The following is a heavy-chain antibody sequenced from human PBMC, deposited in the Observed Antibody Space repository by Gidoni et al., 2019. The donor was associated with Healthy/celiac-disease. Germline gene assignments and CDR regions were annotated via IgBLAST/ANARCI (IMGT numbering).Heavy chain of an antibody. CDR2: ISGSGGST. CDR1: GFTFSSYA. J-gene: IGHJ4*02. D-gene: IGHD3-22*01. V-gene: IGHV3-23*01. Sequence: EVQLLESGGGLVQPGGSLRLSCAASGFTFSSYAMSWVRQAPGKGLEWVSAISGSGGSTSYADSVKGRFTISRDNSKNTLYLQMNSLRAEDTAVYYCANYYDSSGYYGVFDYWGQGTLVTVSS. CDR3: ANYYDSSGYYGVFDY.